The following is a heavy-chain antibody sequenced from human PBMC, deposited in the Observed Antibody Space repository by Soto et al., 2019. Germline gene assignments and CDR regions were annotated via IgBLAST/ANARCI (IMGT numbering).Heavy chain of an antibody. CDR1: SGSISVTNVF. CDR3: ARITGRHLDY. J-gene: IGHJ4*02. V-gene: IGHV4-39*01. CDR2: VDYSGTA. Sequence: PYETLSLTCTVSSGSISVTNVFWGWVRQPPGKGLEWIGNVDYSGTAYFSPSLATRVTFPVETSKNQFSLTIYSVTAADTAVYYCARITGRHLDYWGQGIRVPGS. D-gene: IGHD1-20*01.